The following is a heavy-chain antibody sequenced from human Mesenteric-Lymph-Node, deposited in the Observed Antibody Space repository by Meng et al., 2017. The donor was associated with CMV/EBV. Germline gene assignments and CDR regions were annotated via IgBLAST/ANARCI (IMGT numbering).Heavy chain of an antibody. CDR2: INSDGSST. Sequence: GESLKISCAASGFTFSSYWMHWVRQAPGKGLVWVSRINSDGSSTSYADSVKGRFTISRDNAKNTLYLQMNSLRAEDTAVYYCAKDYIRGYYYGMDVWGQGTTVTVSS. V-gene: IGHV3-74*01. D-gene: IGHD3-10*01. CDR3: AKDYIRGYYYGMDV. J-gene: IGHJ6*02. CDR1: GFTFSSYW.